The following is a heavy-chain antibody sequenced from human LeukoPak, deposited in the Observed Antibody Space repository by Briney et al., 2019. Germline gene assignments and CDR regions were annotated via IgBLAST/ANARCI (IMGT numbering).Heavy chain of an antibody. D-gene: IGHD3-22*01. V-gene: IGHV4-4*09. Sequence: SETLSLTCTVSGGSISNYYWSWIRQLPGKGLEWIGYIYASGGTDYNPSLKSRVTISVDTSKNQFSLKLSSVTAADTAVYYCARTHNYYDSSGYPLNNWFDPWGQGTLVTVSS. CDR1: GGSISNYY. CDR3: ARTHNYYDSSGYPLNNWFDP. CDR2: IYASGGT. J-gene: IGHJ5*02.